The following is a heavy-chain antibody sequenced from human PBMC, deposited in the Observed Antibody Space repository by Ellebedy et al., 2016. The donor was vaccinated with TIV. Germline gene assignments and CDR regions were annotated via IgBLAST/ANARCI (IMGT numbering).Heavy chain of an antibody. D-gene: IGHD6-19*01. Sequence: GGSLRLSXKGSGYSFTNYWIGWVRQMPGKGLEWMGIIYPADSDTRYSPSFQGQVTISADKSISTAYLQWSSLKASDTAMYYCARPDGLFIAVADRAFDIWGQGTMVTVSS. CDR1: GYSFTNYW. CDR3: ARPDGLFIAVADRAFDI. V-gene: IGHV5-51*01. CDR2: IYPADSDT. J-gene: IGHJ3*02.